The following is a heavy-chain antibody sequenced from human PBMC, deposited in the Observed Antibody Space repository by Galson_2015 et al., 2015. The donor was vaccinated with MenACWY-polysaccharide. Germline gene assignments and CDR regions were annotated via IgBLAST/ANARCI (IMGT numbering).Heavy chain of an antibody. Sequence: SLRLSCAASGFSLGAWYMSWIRQAPGKGLEWLSYISKSGDSIYYGDSVKGRFAISRDNAKNSVYLQLNSLEVEDTAIYYCAGGHYGLDVWGQGTTVTVSS. V-gene: IGHV3-11*01. CDR2: ISKSGDSI. J-gene: IGHJ6*02. CDR3: AGGHYGLDV. CDR1: GFSLGAWY.